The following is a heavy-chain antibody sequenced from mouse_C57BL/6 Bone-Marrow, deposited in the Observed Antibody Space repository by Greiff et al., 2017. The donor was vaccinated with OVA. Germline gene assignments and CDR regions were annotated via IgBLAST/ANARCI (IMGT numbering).Heavy chain of an antibody. CDR2: ISDGGSYT. Sequence: EVMLVESGGGLVKPGGSLKLSCAASGFTFSSYAMSWVRQTPEKRLEWVATISDGGSYTYYPDNVKGRFTISRDNAKNNLYLQMSHLKSEDTAMYYCARDPFYYYGSSYPYWYFDVWGTGTTVTVSS. J-gene: IGHJ1*03. CDR1: GFTFSSYA. D-gene: IGHD1-1*01. CDR3: ARDPFYYYGSSYPYWYFDV. V-gene: IGHV5-4*01.